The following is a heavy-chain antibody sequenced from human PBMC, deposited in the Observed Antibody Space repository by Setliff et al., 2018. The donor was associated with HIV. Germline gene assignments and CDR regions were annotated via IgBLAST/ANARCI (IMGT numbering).Heavy chain of an antibody. CDR3: ARGGYYDFWSPYYIYV. V-gene: IGHV4-59*11. Sequence: PSETLSLTCTLSGVSITSHYWSWIRQPPGTGLGWVGYIYYSGTTNYNPSLKSRVTISVEMSKNQFSLRLSSVTAADTAVYYCARGGYYDFWSPYYIYVWGKGTKVTVS. D-gene: IGHD3-3*01. CDR2: IYYSGTT. CDR1: GVSITSHY. J-gene: IGHJ6*03.